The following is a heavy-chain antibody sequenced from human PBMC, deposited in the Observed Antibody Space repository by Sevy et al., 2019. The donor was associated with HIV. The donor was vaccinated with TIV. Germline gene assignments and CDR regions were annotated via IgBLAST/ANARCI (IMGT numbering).Heavy chain of an antibody. V-gene: IGHV3-30*18. CDR3: TKESLRGTYVRGDFDH. D-gene: IGHD3-10*02. Sequence: GGSLRLSCSGFGFTFQAFGMHWVRQAPGKGPEWLAVISSDGSNQNYADSVKGRFPISRANSKNLLFLQMNSLIPNDTAVYFCTKESLRGTYVRGDFDHWGQGTLVTVSS. J-gene: IGHJ4*02. CDR2: ISSDGSNQ. CDR1: GFTFQAFG.